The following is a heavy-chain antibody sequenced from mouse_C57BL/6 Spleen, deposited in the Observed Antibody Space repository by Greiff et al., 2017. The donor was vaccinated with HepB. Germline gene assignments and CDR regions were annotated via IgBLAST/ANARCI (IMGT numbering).Heavy chain of an antibody. CDR2: ISSGSSTI. CDR1: GFTFSDYG. CDR3: ARPPYYYDWYFDV. Sequence: EVKVVESGGGLVKPGGSLKLSCAASGFTFSDYGMHWVRQAPEKGLEWVAYISSGSSTIYYADTVKGRFTISRDNAKNTLFLQMTSLRSEDTAMYYCARPPYYYDWYFDVWGTGTTVTVSS. V-gene: IGHV5-17*01. J-gene: IGHJ1*03. D-gene: IGHD1-1*01.